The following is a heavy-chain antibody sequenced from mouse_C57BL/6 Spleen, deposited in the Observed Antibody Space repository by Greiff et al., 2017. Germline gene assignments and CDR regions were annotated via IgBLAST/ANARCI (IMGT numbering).Heavy chain of an antibody. J-gene: IGHJ3*01. CDR3: ARSNYYGSSSFAY. Sequence: VQGVESGPELVKPGASVKLSCKASGYTFTSYDINWVKQRPGQGLEWIGWIYPRDGSTKYNEKFKGKATLTVDTSSSTAYMELHSLTSEDSAVYFCARSNYYGSSSFAYWGQGTLVTVSA. V-gene: IGHV1-85*01. CDR2: IYPRDGST. CDR1: GYTFTSYD. D-gene: IGHD1-1*01.